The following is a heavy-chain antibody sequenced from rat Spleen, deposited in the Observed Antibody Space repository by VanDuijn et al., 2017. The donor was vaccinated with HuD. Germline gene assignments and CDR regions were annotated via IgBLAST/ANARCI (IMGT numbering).Heavy chain of an antibody. CDR3: AKGYYSSYAAWYYVMDA. CDR1: GFTFSNYD. Sequence: EVQLVESGGDLVQPGRSMKLSCAASGFTFSNYDMAWVRQAPTKGLEWVASISVGGGNTYYRDSVKGRFTISRDIAKSTLYLQMDSLRSEDTATYYCAKGYYSSYAAWYYVMDAWGQGVMVTVSS. D-gene: IGHD1-2*01. V-gene: IGHV5-25*01. J-gene: IGHJ2*01. CDR2: ISVGGGNT.